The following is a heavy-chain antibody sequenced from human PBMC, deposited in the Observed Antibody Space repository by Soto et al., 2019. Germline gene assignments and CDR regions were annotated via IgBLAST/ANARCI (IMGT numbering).Heavy chain of an antibody. CDR3: ARDLIAAAGTFEY. J-gene: IGHJ4*02. V-gene: IGHV1-24*01. Sequence: ASVKVSCKVSGYTLTELSMHWVRQAPGKGLEWMGGFDPEDGETIYAQKFQGRVTISVDTSKNQFSLKLRSVIAADTAVYYCARDLIAAAGTFEYWGQGTLVTVSS. D-gene: IGHD6-13*01. CDR1: GYTLTELS. CDR2: FDPEDGET.